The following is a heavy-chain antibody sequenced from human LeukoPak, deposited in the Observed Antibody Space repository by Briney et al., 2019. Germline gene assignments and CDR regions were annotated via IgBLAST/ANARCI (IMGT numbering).Heavy chain of an antibody. D-gene: IGHD3-22*01. CDR2: INAYNGNT. Sequence: EASVKVSCKASGYTFTSYGISWVRQAPGQGLEWMGWINAYNGNTNYAQKLQGRVTMTTDTSTSTAYMELRSLRSDDTAVYYCARAKSPYYYDSSGYPNWFDPWGQGTLVTVSS. J-gene: IGHJ5*02. CDR3: ARAKSPYYYDSSGYPNWFDP. V-gene: IGHV1-18*01. CDR1: GYTFTSYG.